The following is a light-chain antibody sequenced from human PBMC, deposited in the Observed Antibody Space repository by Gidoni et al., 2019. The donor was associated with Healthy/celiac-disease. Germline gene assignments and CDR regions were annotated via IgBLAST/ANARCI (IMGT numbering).Light chain of an antibody. CDR3: QTLGTGIAV. V-gene: IGLV4-69*01. CDR2: LNSDGSH. J-gene: IGLJ2*01. Sequence: QLVLTQSTTTSAYLGPAVTLTCTLRSGHSGSAIAWHQQQPAKVPRYVMKLNSDGSHSKVDGIPDRFSCSSSGAERYLTFSSLQSEDEADYYGQTLGTGIAVFGGGTKLTVL. CDR1: SGHSGSA.